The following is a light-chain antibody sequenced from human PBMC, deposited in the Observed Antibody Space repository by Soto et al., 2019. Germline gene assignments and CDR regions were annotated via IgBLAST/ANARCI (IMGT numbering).Light chain of an antibody. CDR1: SSDVGGYAY. Sequence: QSALTQPASVSGSPGQSITISCTGTSSDVGGYAYVSWYQQYPGKAPKRVISEVTNRPSGISHRFSGSRSGNTASLTISGLQADDEADYYCSSYTSSTTPVFGGGTKLTVL. J-gene: IGLJ2*01. V-gene: IGLV2-14*01. CDR3: SSYTSSTTPV. CDR2: EVT.